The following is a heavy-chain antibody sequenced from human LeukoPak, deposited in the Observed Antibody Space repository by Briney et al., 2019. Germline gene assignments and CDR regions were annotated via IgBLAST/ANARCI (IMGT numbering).Heavy chain of an antibody. CDR3: ARDVGFD. CDR1: GGSVNSDNYY. D-gene: IGHD6-25*01. CDR2: TFYTGST. J-gene: IGHJ4*02. V-gene: IGHV4-61*01. Sequence: KPSETLSLTCTVSGGSVNSDNYYWSWIRQPPGRGLEWIGYTFYTGSTNYNPSLKSRVTISVDTSKNQFSLKVSSVTAADTAVYYCARDVGFDWGQGTLVTVSS.